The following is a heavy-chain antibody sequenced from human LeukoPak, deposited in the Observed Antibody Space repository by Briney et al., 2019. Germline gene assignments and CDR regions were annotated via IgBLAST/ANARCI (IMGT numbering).Heavy chain of an antibody. Sequence: PGGSLRLSCAASGFTFSSYWMHWVRQAPGKGLVWVSRINSDGSSTSYADPVKGRFTISRDNAKNTLYLQMNSLRAEDTAVYYCARVGYCSSTSCYPPMSYYYYMDVWGKGTTVTVSS. J-gene: IGHJ6*03. CDR2: INSDGSST. D-gene: IGHD2-2*01. CDR1: GFTFSSYW. V-gene: IGHV3-74*01. CDR3: ARVGYCSSTSCYPPMSYYYYMDV.